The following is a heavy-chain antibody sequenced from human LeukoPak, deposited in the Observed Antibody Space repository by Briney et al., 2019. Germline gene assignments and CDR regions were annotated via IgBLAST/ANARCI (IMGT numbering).Heavy chain of an antibody. V-gene: IGHV4-34*01. CDR1: GGSFSGYY. Sequence: SETLSLTCAVYGGSFSGYYWSWIRQPPGKGLGWIGEINHSGSTNYNPSLKSRVTVSVDTSKNQFSLKLSSVSAADTAVYYCARGGRGPSTNDYWGQGTLVTVSS. J-gene: IGHJ4*02. CDR2: INHSGST. D-gene: IGHD3-10*01. CDR3: ARGGRGPSTNDY.